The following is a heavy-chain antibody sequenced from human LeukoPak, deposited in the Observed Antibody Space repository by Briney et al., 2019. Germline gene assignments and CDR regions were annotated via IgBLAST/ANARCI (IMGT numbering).Heavy chain of an antibody. CDR1: GYTFTSYG. D-gene: IGHD3-10*01. V-gene: IGHV1-18*01. CDR3: AREGYYGSGSAYYFDY. J-gene: IGHJ4*02. Sequence: ASVKVSCKASGYTFTSYGISWVRQAPGQGVEWMGWISAYNGNTNYAQKLQGRVTMTTDTSTSTAYMELRSLRSDDTAVYYCAREGYYGSGSAYYFDYWGQGTLVTVSS. CDR2: ISAYNGNT.